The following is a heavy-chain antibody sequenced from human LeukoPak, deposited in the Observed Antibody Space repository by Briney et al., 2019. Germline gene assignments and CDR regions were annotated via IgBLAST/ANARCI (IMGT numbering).Heavy chain of an antibody. CDR3: ARAASPYYYGSGSYYSRFDY. CDR2: TYYRSKWYT. CDR1: GDSVSSNSAA. Sequence: SQTLSLTCDISGDSVSSNSAAWNWIRQSPSRGLEWLGRTYYRSKWYTDYAVSVKSRISINPDTSQNQFSLQLNSVTPEDTAVHYCARAASPYYYGSGSYYSRFDYWGQGTLVTVSS. V-gene: IGHV6-1*01. D-gene: IGHD3-10*01. J-gene: IGHJ4*02.